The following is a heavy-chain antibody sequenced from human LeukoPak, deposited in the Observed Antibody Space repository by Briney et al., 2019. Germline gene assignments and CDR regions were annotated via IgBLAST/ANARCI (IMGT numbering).Heavy chain of an antibody. CDR3: ATPGIVGATLDY. CDR1: GFTFSSYG. CDR2: ISYDGSNK. V-gene: IGHV3-30*03. Sequence: GGSLRLSCAASGFTFSSYGMHWVRQAPGKGLEWVAVISYDGSNKYYADSVKGRLTISRDNSKNTLYLQMNSLRAEDTAVYYCATPGIVGATLDYWGQGTLVTVSS. D-gene: IGHD1-26*01. J-gene: IGHJ4*02.